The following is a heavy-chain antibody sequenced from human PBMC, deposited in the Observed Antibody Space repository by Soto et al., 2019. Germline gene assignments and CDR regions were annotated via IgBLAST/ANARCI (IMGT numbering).Heavy chain of an antibody. CDR2: FYYTGSI. D-gene: IGHD3-22*01. CDR1: GGSVSSGNYY. Sequence: QVQLQESGPGLVKPSETLSLTCTVSGGSVSSGNYYWSWIRQPPGKGLEWIGYFYYTGSINYNPSLTSRVSIFIDASKNQFSLRLSSVTAADTAVYYCARSMFYSDGSNYSPFDYWGQGTLVTVSS. J-gene: IGHJ4*02. CDR3: ARSMFYSDGSNYSPFDY. V-gene: IGHV4-61*01.